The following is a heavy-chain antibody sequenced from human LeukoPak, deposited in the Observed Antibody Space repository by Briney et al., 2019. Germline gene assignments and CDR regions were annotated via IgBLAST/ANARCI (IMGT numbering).Heavy chain of an antibody. CDR1: GFSFTDHY. D-gene: IGHD6-13*01. CDR2: GRNKANSYTP. V-gene: IGHV3-72*01. J-gene: IGHJ4*02. CDR3: ARDPGIAAATGTFDY. Sequence: PGGSLRLSCAASGFSFTDHYMDWVRQAPGKGLEWVGRGRNKANSYTPQYAASVKGRFTISRDNSKNTLYLQMNSLRAEDTAVYYCARDPGIAAATGTFDYWGQGTLVTVSS.